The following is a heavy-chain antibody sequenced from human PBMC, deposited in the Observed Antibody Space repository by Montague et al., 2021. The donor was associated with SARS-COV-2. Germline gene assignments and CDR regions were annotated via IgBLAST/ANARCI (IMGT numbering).Heavy chain of an antibody. CDR1: GASINSNRHF. CDR2: IFSSGST. J-gene: IGHJ3*01. Sequence: SETLSLTCTVSGASINSNRHFWGWIRQAPGKGLEWIGSIFSSGSTYYNPSLKTRVSISVDTSGNRLSLKLTSVTATDTAMYFCARAESYDSSGFFNDPFDVWGQGTMVTVSS. V-gene: IGHV4-39*02. CDR3: ARAESYDSSGFFNDPFDV. D-gene: IGHD3-22*01.